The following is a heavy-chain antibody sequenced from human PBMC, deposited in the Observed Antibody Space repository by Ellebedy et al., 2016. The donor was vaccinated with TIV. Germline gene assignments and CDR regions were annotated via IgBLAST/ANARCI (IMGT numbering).Heavy chain of an antibody. Sequence: SVKVSCKASGGTFRSYAISWVRQAPGRGLEWMGGILAIFGTTHYAQKFQGRVTITADESTSTVYMELSSLRAEDTAVYYCARGAGYSITYYFDFWGQGALVTVSS. CDR3: ARGAGYSITYYFDF. J-gene: IGHJ4*02. D-gene: IGHD5-18*01. CDR2: ILAIFGTT. CDR1: GGTFRSYA. V-gene: IGHV1-69*13.